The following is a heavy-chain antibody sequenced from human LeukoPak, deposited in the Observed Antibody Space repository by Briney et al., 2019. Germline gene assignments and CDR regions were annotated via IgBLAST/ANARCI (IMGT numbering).Heavy chain of an antibody. J-gene: IGHJ5*02. V-gene: IGHV1-69*05. Sequence: SVKVSCKASGGTFSNSALSWVRQAPGQGLEWMGAIIPFLDTSNYPPKFQDRVTITTDESTSTAYMELSSLRSDDTAVYYCARAQAGNYDWPLDLWGQGTLVPVSS. CDR1: GGTFSNSA. CDR3: ARAQAGNYDWPLDL. CDR2: IIPFLDTS. D-gene: IGHD5-12*01.